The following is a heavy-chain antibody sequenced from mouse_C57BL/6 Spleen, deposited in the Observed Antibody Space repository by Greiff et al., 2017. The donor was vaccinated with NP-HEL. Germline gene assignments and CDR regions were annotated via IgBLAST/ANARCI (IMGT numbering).Heavy chain of an antibody. CDR2: IDPSDSYT. Sequence: QVQLQQPGAELVMPGASVKLSCKASGYTFTSYWMHWVKQRPGQGLEWIGEIDPSDSYTNYNQKFKGKSTLTVDKSSSTAYMQLSSLTSEDSAVYYCARSVHYYGSSYGYFDVWGTGTTVTVSS. D-gene: IGHD1-1*01. CDR1: GYTFTSYW. CDR3: ARSVHYYGSSYGYFDV. V-gene: IGHV1-69*01. J-gene: IGHJ1*03.